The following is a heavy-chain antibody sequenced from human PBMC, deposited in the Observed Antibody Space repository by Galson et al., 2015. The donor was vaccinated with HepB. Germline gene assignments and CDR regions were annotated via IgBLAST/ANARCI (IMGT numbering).Heavy chain of an antibody. CDR3: ARDSPLATPYGDVFAFDM. CDR1: GFPLSTYP. CDR2: ISTTGATT. Sequence: SLRLSCAASGFPLSTYPMNWVRQAPGKGLEWVSTISTTGATTYYADSVQGRFTISRDTSKNQFSLHLNSVTAADTAMYYCARDSPLATPYGDVFAFDMWGQGTRVTVSS. V-gene: IGHV3-23*01. J-gene: IGHJ3*02. D-gene: IGHD5-24*01.